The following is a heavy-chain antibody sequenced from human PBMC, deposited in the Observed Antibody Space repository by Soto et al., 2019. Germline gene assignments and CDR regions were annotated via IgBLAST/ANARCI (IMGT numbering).Heavy chain of an antibody. J-gene: IGHJ6*02. Sequence: QVQLVQSGAEVKKPGASLKVSCKASGYTFTSYGISWVRQAPGQGLEWMGWISAYNGNTNYAQKLQGRVTMTTDTSMSTAYMELRSLRSDDTAVYYCARDRTDCSSTSCYFRYYYYYGMDVWGQGTTVTVSS. D-gene: IGHD2-2*01. CDR2: ISAYNGNT. V-gene: IGHV1-18*01. CDR3: ARDRTDCSSTSCYFRYYYYYGMDV. CDR1: GYTFTSYG.